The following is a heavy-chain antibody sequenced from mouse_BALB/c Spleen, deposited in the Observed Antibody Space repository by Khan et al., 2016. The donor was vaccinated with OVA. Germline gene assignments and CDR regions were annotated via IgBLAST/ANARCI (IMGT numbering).Heavy chain of an antibody. J-gene: IGHJ3*01. D-gene: IGHD2-3*01. V-gene: IGHV5-17*02. CDR3: AGGYWAY. CDR1: GFTFSSFG. Sequence: EVQLVESGGGLVQPGGSRKLSCAASGFTFSSFGMHWVRQAPEKGLEWVAYISSGSSTIYYADTVKGRFTISRDNPKNTLFLQMTSLRSEDTAMYYCAGGYWAYWGQGTLVTVSA. CDR2: ISSGSSTI.